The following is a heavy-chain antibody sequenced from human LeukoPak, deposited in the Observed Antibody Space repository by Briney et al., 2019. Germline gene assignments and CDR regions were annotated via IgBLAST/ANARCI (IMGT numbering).Heavy chain of an antibody. CDR1: GGSISSYY. J-gene: IGHJ5*02. CDR2: IYYSGST. D-gene: IGHD4-17*01. CDR3: ARDHDGDYGFWRRFDP. V-gene: IGHV4-59*12. Sequence: SETLSLTCTVSGGSISSYYWSWIRQPPGKGLEWIGYIYYSGSTNYNPSLKSRVTISVDTSKNQFSLKLSSVTAADTAVYYCARDHDGDYGFWRRFDPWGQGTLVTVSS.